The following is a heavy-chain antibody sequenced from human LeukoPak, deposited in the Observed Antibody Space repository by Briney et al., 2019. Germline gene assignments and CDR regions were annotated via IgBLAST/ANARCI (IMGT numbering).Heavy chain of an antibody. CDR1: GYTLTELS. J-gene: IGHJ5*02. Sequence: ASVKASCKVSGYTLTELSVHWVRQAPGKGLEWMGGFDPEDGETIYAQKFQGRVTMTEDTSTDTAYMELSSLRSEDTAVYYCATAGFVGASGYDFTWFDPWGQGTLVTVSS. V-gene: IGHV1-24*01. CDR3: ATAGFVGASGYDFTWFDP. D-gene: IGHD5-12*01. CDR2: FDPEDGET.